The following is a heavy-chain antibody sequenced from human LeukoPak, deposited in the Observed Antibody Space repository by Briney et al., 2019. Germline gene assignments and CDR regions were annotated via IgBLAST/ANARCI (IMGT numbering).Heavy chain of an antibody. D-gene: IGHD4-11*01. CDR1: GFTFSSYS. CDR2: ISTSSSYK. J-gene: IGHJ4*02. Sequence: GGSLRLSCSASGFTFSSYSMHWVRQAPGKGLEWVSSISTSSSYKYYADSLKGRFTISRDNAENSLYLQMNSLRAEDAAVYYCARGLVPGFLDYWGQGTPVTVSS. V-gene: IGHV3-21*01. CDR3: ARGLVPGFLDY.